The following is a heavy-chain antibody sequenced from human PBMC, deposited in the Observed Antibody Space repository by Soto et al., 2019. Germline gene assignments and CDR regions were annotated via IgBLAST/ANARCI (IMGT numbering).Heavy chain of an antibody. CDR2: ISYDGSNK. CDR3: ARLTSYYFDY. Sequence: LRLSCAASGFTFSSYGMHWVRQAPGKGLEWVAVISYDGSNKYYADSVKGRFTISRDNSKNTLYLQMNSLRAEDTAVYYCARLTSYYFDYWGQGTLVTVSS. D-gene: IGHD3-16*01. J-gene: IGHJ4*02. V-gene: IGHV3-30*03. CDR1: GFTFSSYG.